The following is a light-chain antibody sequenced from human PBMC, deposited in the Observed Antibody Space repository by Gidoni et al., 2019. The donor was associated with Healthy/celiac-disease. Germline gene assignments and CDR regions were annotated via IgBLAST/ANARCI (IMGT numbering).Light chain of an antibody. CDR3: QQYGSSLYT. Sequence: IVLTQSPGTLSFAPGERPTLSCRASQSVSSSYLAWYQQKPGQAPRLLIYGASSRATGIPDRCSGSGSGTDFTLTISRLEPEEFAVYYWQQYGSSLYTFGQGTKLEIK. J-gene: IGKJ2*01. CDR1: QSVSSSY. CDR2: GAS. V-gene: IGKV3-20*01.